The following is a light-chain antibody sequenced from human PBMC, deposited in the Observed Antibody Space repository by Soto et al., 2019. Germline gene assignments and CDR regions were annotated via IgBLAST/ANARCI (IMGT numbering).Light chain of an antibody. CDR3: SSYTSHSTVV. V-gene: IGLV2-8*01. CDR1: SSDVGKYDY. CDR2: EVS. Sequence: QSALTQPPSASGSPGQSVTISCTGTSSDVGKYDYVSWFQHHPGKAPKLIIYEVSKRPSGVPDRFSGSKSGSTASLTVSGLQTEDEADYYCSSYTSHSTVVFGGGTKLTVL. J-gene: IGLJ2*01.